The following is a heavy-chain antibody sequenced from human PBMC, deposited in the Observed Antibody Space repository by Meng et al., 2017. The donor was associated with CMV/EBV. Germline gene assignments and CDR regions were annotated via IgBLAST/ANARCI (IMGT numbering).Heavy chain of an antibody. V-gene: IGHV3-21*01. J-gene: IGHJ4*02. CDR3: ARDPDYDFWSGYSPLDY. CDR2: ISSSSSYI. CDR1: GFTFSSYS. Sequence: GESLKISCAASGFTFSSYSMNWVRQAPGKGLEWVSSISSSSSYIYYADSVKGRFTISRDNAKSSLYLQMNSLRAEDTAVYYCARDPDYDFWSGYSPLDYWGQGTLVTVSS. D-gene: IGHD3-3*01.